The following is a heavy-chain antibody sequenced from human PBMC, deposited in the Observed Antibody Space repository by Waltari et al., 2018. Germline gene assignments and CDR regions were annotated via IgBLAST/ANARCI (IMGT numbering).Heavy chain of an antibody. V-gene: IGHV4-38-2*02. CDR3: ARDQGRDYDFPYYYYMDV. J-gene: IGHJ6*03. CDR2: IYHSGST. CDR1: GYSISSGYY. D-gene: IGHD3-3*01. Sequence: QVQLQESGPGLVKPSETLSLTCTVSGYSISSGYYWGWIRQPPGKGLEWIGSIYHSGSTYYNPSLKSRVTMSVDTSKNQFSLKLSSVTAADTAVYYCARDQGRDYDFPYYYYMDVWGKGTTVTVSS.